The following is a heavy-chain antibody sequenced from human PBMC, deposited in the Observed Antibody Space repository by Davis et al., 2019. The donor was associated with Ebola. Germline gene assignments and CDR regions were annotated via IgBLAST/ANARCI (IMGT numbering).Heavy chain of an antibody. D-gene: IGHD1-26*01. CDR1: GFTFSSYA. CDR3: AKSIVGATTL. J-gene: IGHJ4*02. Sequence: GESLKISCAASGFTFSSYAMHWVRQAPGKGLEYVSAISSNGGSTYYADSVKGRFTISRDNSKNTLYLQMNSLRAEDTAVYYCAKSIVGATTLWGQGTLVTVSS. CDR2: ISSNGGST. V-gene: IGHV3-64*04.